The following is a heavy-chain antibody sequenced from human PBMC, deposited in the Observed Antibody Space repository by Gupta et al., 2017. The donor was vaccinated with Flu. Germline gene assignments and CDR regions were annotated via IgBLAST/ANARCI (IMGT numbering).Heavy chain of an antibody. D-gene: IGHD1-7*01. Sequence: VRQTPGKGLERGAMVSYDGDKTTYVDSVKGRFTVSRDNSRDTLYLQKNSLTDDDTAVYYCAKTRTTGYFYMDVWGNGTTFIVSS. V-gene: IGHV3-33*05. CDR2: VSYDGDKT. CDR3: AKTRTTGYFYMDV. J-gene: IGHJ6*03.